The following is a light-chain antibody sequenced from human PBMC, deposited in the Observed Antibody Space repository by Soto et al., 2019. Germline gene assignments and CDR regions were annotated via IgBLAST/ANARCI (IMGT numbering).Light chain of an antibody. CDR2: GAS. Sequence: EIVMTQSPATLSVSAGERVTLSCRASQSVRSNVAWYQQKPGQAPRVLIYGASTRATGIPARFSGSGSGTEFTLSISSLQSEDFAIYYCQQYDNWPPYTFGQGTKVDIK. CDR3: QQYDNWPPYT. J-gene: IGKJ2*01. CDR1: QSVRSN. V-gene: IGKV3-15*01.